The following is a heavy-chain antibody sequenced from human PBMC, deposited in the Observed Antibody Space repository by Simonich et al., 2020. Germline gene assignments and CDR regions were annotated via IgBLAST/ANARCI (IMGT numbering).Heavy chain of an antibody. V-gene: IGHV1-18*01. CDR3: ARASRGTWWYYYFDY. Sequence: QVQLVQSGAEVKKPGASVKVSCKASGYTFTSYGLSWVRQAPGQGLEWMGWISADNGNTNYAQKLQGRVTMTTDTSTNTAYMGLRSLRSDDTAVYYCARASRGTWWYYYFDYWGQGTLVTVSS. CDR2: ISADNGNT. J-gene: IGHJ4*02. CDR1: GYTFTSYG. D-gene: IGHD2-15*01.